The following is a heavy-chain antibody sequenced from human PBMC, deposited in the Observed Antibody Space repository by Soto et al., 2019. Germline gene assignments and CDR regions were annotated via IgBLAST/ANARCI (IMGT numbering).Heavy chain of an antibody. CDR1: GFTFSDYY. Sequence: GGSLRLSCAASGFTFSDYYMSWIRQAPGKGLEWVSYISSSGSTIYYADSVKGRFTISRDNAKNSLYLQMNSLRAEDTAVYYCARVADFGEEDYDFWSGYYTAYYYMDVWGKGTTVTVSS. CDR3: ARVADFGEEDYDFWSGYYTAYYYMDV. V-gene: IGHV3-11*01. D-gene: IGHD3-3*01. CDR2: ISSSGSTI. J-gene: IGHJ6*03.